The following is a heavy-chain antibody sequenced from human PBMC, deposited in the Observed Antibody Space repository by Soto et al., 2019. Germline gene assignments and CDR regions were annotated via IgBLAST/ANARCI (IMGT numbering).Heavy chain of an antibody. Sequence: QVQLQESGPGLVKPSETLSLTCTVSGGSISSYYWSWIRQPPGKGLEWIGYIFYSGSTNYNPSLKSRVTISVDTSKNQFSLKLSSETAADTAVYYCARRYSSSLDFWGQGTLVTVSS. CDR2: IFYSGST. J-gene: IGHJ4*02. CDR3: ARRYSSSLDF. CDR1: GGSISSYY. D-gene: IGHD6-13*01. V-gene: IGHV4-59*08.